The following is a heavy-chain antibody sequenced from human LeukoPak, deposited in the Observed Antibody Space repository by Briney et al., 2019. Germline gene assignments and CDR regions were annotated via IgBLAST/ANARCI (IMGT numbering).Heavy chain of an antibody. CDR3: ARDSHPSSSANDRLSYYMDV. J-gene: IGHJ6*03. CDR1: GFTFSSYE. Sequence: GGSLRLSCAASGFTFSSYEMNWVRQAPGKGLEWVSYISSSSSTIYYADSVKGRFTISRDNAKNSLYLQMNSLRAEDTAVYYCARDSHPSSSANDRLSYYMDVWGKGTTVTVSS. CDR2: ISSSSSTI. V-gene: IGHV3-48*01.